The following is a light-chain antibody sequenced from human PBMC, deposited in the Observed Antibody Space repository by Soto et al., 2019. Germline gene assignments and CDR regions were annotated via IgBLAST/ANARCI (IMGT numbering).Light chain of an antibody. CDR3: CSYTSSSTWV. V-gene: IGLV2-14*01. CDR1: SSDVGGYNY. Sequence: QSALTQPASVSGSLGQTITISCTGTSSDVGGYNYVSWYQQYPGKAPKFMIYEVKNRPSGVSNRFSGSKSGSTASLTISGLQAEDEADYYCCSYTSSSTWVFGGGTKVTVL. CDR2: EVK. J-gene: IGLJ3*02.